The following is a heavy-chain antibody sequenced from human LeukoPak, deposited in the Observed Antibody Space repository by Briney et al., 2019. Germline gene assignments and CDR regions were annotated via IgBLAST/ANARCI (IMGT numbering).Heavy chain of an antibody. Sequence: GRSLRLSCAASGFTFDDYAMHWVRQAPGKGLEWVSGISWNSGSIGYADSVKGRFTISRDNAKNSLYLQMNSLRAEDTALYYCXXXXXSSSWYPFDYWGQGTLVTVSS. D-gene: IGHD6-13*01. V-gene: IGHV3-9*01. CDR1: GFTFDDYA. J-gene: IGHJ4*02. CDR2: ISWNSGSI. CDR3: XXXXXSSSWYPFDY.